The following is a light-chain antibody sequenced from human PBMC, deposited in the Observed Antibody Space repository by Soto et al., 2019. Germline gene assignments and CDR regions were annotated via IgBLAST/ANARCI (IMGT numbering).Light chain of an antibody. CDR1: SSDVGYYNY. CDR3: SSYTGSNTYV. Sequence: QSVLTQPASVSGSPGQSITMSCTGTSSDVGYYNYVSWYQLHPGKAPKLMIYDVSNRPSGISNRFSGSKSGNAASLTISGLQAEDEADYYCSSYTGSNTYVFGTGTMLTVL. V-gene: IGLV2-14*03. CDR2: DVS. J-gene: IGLJ1*01.